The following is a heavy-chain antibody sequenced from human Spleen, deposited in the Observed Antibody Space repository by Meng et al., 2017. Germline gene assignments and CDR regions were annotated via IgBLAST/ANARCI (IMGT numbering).Heavy chain of an antibody. D-gene: IGHD6-19*01. J-gene: IGHJ4*02. CDR1: GYRFNSNW. CDR3: ARGIALAATLPTFDH. CDR2: FYPGDSDT. Sequence: GGSLRLSCKTSGYRFNSNWIGWVRQTPGKGLEWMGIFYPGDSDTRYSPPFHGQATISADTSITTAYLQWSSLKASDTAIYYCARGIALAATLPTFDHWGQGTLVTVSS. V-gene: IGHV5-51*01.